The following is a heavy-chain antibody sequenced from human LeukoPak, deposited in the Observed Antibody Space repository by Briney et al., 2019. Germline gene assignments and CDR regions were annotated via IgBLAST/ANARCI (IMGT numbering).Heavy chain of an antibody. Sequence: ASVKVSCKASGYTFTGYYMHWVRQAPRQGLEWMGWIIPNSGGTNYAQKFQGRVTMTRDTSISTAYMELSRLRSDDTAVYYCARVSRWPTSYFDYWGQGTLVTVSS. CDR1: GYTFTGYY. CDR2: IIPNSGGT. D-gene: IGHD2/OR15-2a*01. V-gene: IGHV1-2*02. J-gene: IGHJ4*02. CDR3: ARVSRWPTSYFDY.